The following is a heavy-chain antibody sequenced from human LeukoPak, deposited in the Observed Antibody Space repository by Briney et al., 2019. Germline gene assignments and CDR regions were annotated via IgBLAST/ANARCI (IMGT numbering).Heavy chain of an antibody. Sequence: ASVKVSCKASGYTFAGYYMHWVRQAPGQGLEWMGWINPNSGGTNYAQKFQGWVTMTRDTSISTAYMELSRLRSDDTAVYYCARVSPLDGFDIWGQGTMVTVSS. CDR2: INPNSGGT. J-gene: IGHJ3*02. CDR1: GYTFAGYY. V-gene: IGHV1-2*04. CDR3: ARVSPLDGFDI. D-gene: IGHD3-9*01.